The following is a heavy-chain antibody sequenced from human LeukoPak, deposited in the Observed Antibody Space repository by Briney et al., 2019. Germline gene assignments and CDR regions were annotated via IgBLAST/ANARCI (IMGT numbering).Heavy chain of an antibody. Sequence: ASVNVSCKASGYTFTSYDINWVRQATGQGLEWMGWMNPNSGNTGYAQKFQGRVTITRNTSISTAYMELSSLRSEDTAVYYCARAPRRLADGAFDIWGQGTMVTVSS. V-gene: IGHV1-8*03. D-gene: IGHD6-25*01. J-gene: IGHJ3*02. CDR2: MNPNSGNT. CDR1: GYTFTSYD. CDR3: ARAPRRLADGAFDI.